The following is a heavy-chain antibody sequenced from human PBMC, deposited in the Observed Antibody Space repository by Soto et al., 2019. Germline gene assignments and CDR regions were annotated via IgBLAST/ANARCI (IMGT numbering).Heavy chain of an antibody. V-gene: IGHV1-8*01. CDR1: GYTYTRYD. J-gene: IGHJ6*02. Sequence: SVKVSCKASGYTYTRYDINWLRQATGQGLEGMGWMNPNGGNTGYAQKFQGRVTMTRNTSISTAYMELSSLRSENTAVYYCARAIVVVPAATYYYYYGMDVWGQGTTVTVSS. CDR2: MNPNGGNT. D-gene: IGHD2-2*01. CDR3: ARAIVVVPAATYYYYYGMDV.